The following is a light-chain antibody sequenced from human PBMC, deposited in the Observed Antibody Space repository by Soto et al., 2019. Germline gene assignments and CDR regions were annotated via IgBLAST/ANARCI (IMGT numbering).Light chain of an antibody. V-gene: IGKV1-39*01. CDR2: AAS. CDR3: QQSYSPPCT. CDR1: QSISSY. Sequence: DIQMTQSPSSLSASVGDRVTITCRASQSISSYLNWYQQKPGKAPKLLIYAASSLQSGVPSRFSGSGSGTDFTLTISSLQPEDFATYYWQQSYSPPCTFGPGTKVDIK. J-gene: IGKJ3*01.